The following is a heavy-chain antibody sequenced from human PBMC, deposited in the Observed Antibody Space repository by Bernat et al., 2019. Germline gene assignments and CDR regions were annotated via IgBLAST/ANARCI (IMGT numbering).Heavy chain of an antibody. J-gene: IGHJ6*02. Sequence: QLQLQESGPGLVKPSETLSLTCTVSGGSISSSSYYWGWIRQPPGKGLEWIGSIYYSGSTYYNPSLKSRVTISVDTSKNQFSLKLSSVTAADTAVYYWGAVTTSRYYYGMDVWGQGTTVTVSS. CDR1: GGSISSSSYY. V-gene: IGHV4-39*01. CDR3: GAVTTSRYYYGMDV. D-gene: IGHD4-17*01. CDR2: IYYSGST.